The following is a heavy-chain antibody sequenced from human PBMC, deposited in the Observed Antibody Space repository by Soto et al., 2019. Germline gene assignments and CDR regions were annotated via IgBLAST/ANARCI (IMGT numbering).Heavy chain of an antibody. J-gene: IGHJ1*01. CDR2: ISYDGSNK. CDR3: AKDPTKWELLRALRYFQH. D-gene: IGHD1-26*01. V-gene: IGHV3-30*18. CDR1: GFTFSSYG. Sequence: PGGSLRLSCAASGFTFSSYGMHWVRQAPGKGLEWVAVISYDGSNKYYADSVKGRFTISRDNSKNTLYLQMNSLRAEDTAVYYCAKDPTKWELLRALRYFQHWGQGTLVTVSS.